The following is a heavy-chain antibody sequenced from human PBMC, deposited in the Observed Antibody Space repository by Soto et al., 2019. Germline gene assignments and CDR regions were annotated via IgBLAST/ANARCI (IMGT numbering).Heavy chain of an antibody. CDR1: GGSISSYYW. V-gene: IGHV2-5*08. CDR3: AHRGGAAVGLYYFDY. D-gene: IGHD6-13*01. J-gene: IGHJ4*02. CDR2: IYWHDDK. Sequence: PSPTLPLTCTVSGGSISSYYWSWIRQPPGKALEWLALIYWHDDKRYSPSLKSRLTITKDTSKNQVVLTMTNMDPVDTATYYCAHRGGAAVGLYYFDYWGQGALVTVSS.